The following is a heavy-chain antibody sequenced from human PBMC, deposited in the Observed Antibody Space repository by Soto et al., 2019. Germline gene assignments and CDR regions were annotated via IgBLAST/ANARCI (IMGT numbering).Heavy chain of an antibody. J-gene: IGHJ3*02. V-gene: IGHV4-39*01. D-gene: IGHD1-7*01. Sequence: QLQLQESGPGLVKPSETLSLTCTVSGGSISSSTNYWGWIRQPPGKGLEWIGSIDYTGSTYYTPSLKSRLTISVETSKTQFSLKLTSVTAAETAVFYCASRPWNYDAFHMWGQGTMVTVSS. CDR1: GGSISSSTNY. CDR3: ASRPWNYDAFHM. CDR2: IDYTGST.